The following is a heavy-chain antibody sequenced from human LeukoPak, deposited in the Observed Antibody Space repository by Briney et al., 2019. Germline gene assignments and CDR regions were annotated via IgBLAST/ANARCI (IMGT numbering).Heavy chain of an antibody. Sequence: SSVPVSCKASVYTFTSYGISWVRPAPGQGLAWMGWVSPSNGNTNYAQTHQGRVTMTTDTSTSTAYMELRCLRSDDTAVYYCAAGYCTNGVCGWVDSFDYWGQGALVTVSS. CDR2: VSPSNGNT. CDR3: AAGYCTNGVCGWVDSFDY. D-gene: IGHD2-8*01. J-gene: IGHJ4*02. CDR1: VYTFTSYG. V-gene: IGHV1-18*01.